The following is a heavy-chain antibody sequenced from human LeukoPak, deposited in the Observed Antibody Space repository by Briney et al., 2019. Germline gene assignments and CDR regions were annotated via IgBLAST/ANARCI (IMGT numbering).Heavy chain of an antibody. D-gene: IGHD6-13*01. Sequence: SETLSLTCTVSGGSISSYYWSRIRQPPGKGLEWIGYIYYSWSTNYNPSLKSRVTISVDTSKNQFSLKLSSVTAADTAVYYCARVVGFAAAGPMDVWGQGTTVTVSS. V-gene: IGHV4-59*01. CDR2: IYYSWST. CDR3: ARVVGFAAAGPMDV. J-gene: IGHJ6*02. CDR1: GGSISSYY.